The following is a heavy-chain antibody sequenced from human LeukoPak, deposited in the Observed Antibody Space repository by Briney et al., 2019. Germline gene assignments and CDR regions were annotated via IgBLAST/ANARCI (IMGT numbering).Heavy chain of an antibody. CDR2: ISYDGSDK. J-gene: IGHJ4*02. V-gene: IGHV3-30-3*01. CDR1: GFTFSNYA. D-gene: IGHD3-22*01. Sequence: GGSLRLSCAASGFTFSNYAIHWVRQAPGKGLEWAAFISYDGSDKHYADSVKGRFTISRDNAKKSLYLQMNSLRAEDTAVYYCARDPWYFYDRSGYPLDNWGQGTLVTVSS. CDR3: ARDPWYFYDRSGYPLDN.